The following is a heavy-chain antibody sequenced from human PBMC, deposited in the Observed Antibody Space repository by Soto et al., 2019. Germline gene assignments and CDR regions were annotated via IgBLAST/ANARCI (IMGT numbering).Heavy chain of an antibody. CDR3: ARGTSCSSDTCYDLATTKFDY. CDR1: GGTFGIYS. Sequence: GGSLRLSCAASGGTFGIYSMTWVRQAHGKGLEWVSYISHSTSTIYYADSVKGRFSISRDNAKNSLFLRMNSLRAEDTAMYFCARGTSCSSDTCYDLATTKFDYWGKGTLVTVSS. J-gene: IGHJ4*02. V-gene: IGHV3-48*01. D-gene: IGHD2-2*01. CDR2: ISHSTSTI.